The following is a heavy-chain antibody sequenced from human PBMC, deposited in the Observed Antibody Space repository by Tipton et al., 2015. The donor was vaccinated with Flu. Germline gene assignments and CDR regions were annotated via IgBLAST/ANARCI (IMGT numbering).Heavy chain of an antibody. V-gene: IGHV3-7*01. CDR1: GFTFSSYW. CDR3: AREGSGYSYGKLDY. Sequence: SLRLSCAASGFTFSSYWMNWVRQAPGKGLEWVANIKQDGSEKYYVDSVKGRFTISRDNAKNSLYLQMNSLRAEDTAVYYCAREGSGYSYGKLDYWGQGTLVTVSS. J-gene: IGHJ4*02. D-gene: IGHD5-18*01. CDR2: IKQDGSEK.